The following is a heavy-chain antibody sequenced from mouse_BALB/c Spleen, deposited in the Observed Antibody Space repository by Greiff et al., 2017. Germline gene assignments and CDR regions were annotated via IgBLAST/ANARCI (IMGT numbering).Heavy chain of an antibody. J-gene: IGHJ4*01. CDR2: ISSGSSTI. V-gene: IGHV5-17*02. Sequence: EVQGVESGGGLVQPGGSRKLSCAASGFTFSSFGMHWVRQAPEKGLEWVAYISSGSSTIYYADTVKGRFTISRDNPKNTPFLQMTSLRAEDTAMYYCARCLGRAMDYWGQGTSVTVSS. D-gene: IGHD3-1*01. CDR3: ARCLGRAMDY. CDR1: GFTFSSFG.